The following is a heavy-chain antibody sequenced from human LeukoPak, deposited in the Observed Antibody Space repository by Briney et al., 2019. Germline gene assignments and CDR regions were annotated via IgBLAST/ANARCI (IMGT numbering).Heavy chain of an antibody. CDR1: GGSISTYY. D-gene: IGHD1-1*01. CDR2: IYYSGRT. Sequence: SETLSLTCTVSGGSISTYYWTWVRQPPGKGLEWIGYIYYSGRTNYNPSLKSRATISVDTSKNQFSLKLSSVTAADTAVYYCARDRSGTGCFDYWGQGTLVTVSS. CDR3: ARDRSGTGCFDY. V-gene: IGHV4-59*01. J-gene: IGHJ4*02.